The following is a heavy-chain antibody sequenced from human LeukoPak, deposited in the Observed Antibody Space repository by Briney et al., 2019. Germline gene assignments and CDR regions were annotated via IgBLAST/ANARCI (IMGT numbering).Heavy chain of an antibody. CDR1: GFTFSNYA. J-gene: IGHJ4*02. Sequence: GGSLRLSCAASGFTFSNYAMSWVRQAPGKGLEWVSGISTNGGTTYYADSVKGRFTISRDNSKNTLYLQMNSLRAEDTAVYYCARGQIDHYYGSGSYGDYWGQGTLVTVSS. D-gene: IGHD3-10*01. CDR2: ISTNGGTT. V-gene: IGHV3-23*01. CDR3: ARGQIDHYYGSGSYGDY.